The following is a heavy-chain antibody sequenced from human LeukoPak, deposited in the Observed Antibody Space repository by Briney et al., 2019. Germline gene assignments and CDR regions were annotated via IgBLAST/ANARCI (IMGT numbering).Heavy chain of an antibody. CDR2: INPNSGGT. V-gene: IGHV1-2*02. Sequence: GASVKVSCKASGYTFTGYYMHWVRQAPGQGLEWMGWINPNSGGTNYAQKFQGRVTMTRDASISTAYMELSRLRSDDTAVYYCARDRPGYSSGWYSNNFDYWGQGTLVTVSS. J-gene: IGHJ4*02. CDR3: ARDRPGYSSGWYSNNFDY. CDR1: GYTFTGYY. D-gene: IGHD6-19*01.